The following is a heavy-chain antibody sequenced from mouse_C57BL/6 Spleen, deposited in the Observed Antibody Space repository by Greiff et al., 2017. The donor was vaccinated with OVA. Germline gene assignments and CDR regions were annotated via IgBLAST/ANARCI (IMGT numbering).Heavy chain of an antibody. Sequence: EVQLQQSGPELVKPGASVKISCKASGYTFTDYYMNWVKQSHGKSLEWIGDINSNNGGTSYNQKFKGKATLTVDKSSSTAYMERRSLTSEDSAVYYCARYSPYYFDYWGQGTTLTVSS. CDR2: INSNNGGT. J-gene: IGHJ2*01. CDR3: ARYSPYYFDY. CDR1: GYTFTDYY. V-gene: IGHV1-26*01.